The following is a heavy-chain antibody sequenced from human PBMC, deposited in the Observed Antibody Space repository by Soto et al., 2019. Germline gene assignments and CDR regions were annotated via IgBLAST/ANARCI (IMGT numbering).Heavy chain of an antibody. CDR2: INVANGNI. V-gene: IGHV1-3*01. CDR1: GYDFSSYP. CDR3: ARRGLPSTIGGAAWAYLDH. D-gene: IGHD1-26*01. Sequence: QVQLVQSGAEVEKPGASVKVSCKASGYDFSSYPINWVRQAPGQRPEWVGWINVANGNIQYSRKDQDRVTITRDTSATTVYMLLSSLRSEDTAVYFCARRGLPSTIGGAAWAYLDHWGQGSLITVSS. J-gene: IGHJ4*02.